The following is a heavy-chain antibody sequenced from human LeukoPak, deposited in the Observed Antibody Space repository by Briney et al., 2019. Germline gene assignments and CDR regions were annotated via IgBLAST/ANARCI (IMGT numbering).Heavy chain of an antibody. Sequence: ASVRVSSTVSGYTLTELSMHWVRQAPGKGGERMGGFDPEDGETIYAQKFQGRVTMTEDTSTDTAYMDLSSLRSEDTAVYYCATDLALRYFYWLSNPWGQGTLASVSS. J-gene: IGHJ4*02. D-gene: IGHD3-9*01. V-gene: IGHV1-24*01. CDR1: GYTLTELS. CDR2: FDPEDGET. CDR3: ATDLALRYFYWLSNP.